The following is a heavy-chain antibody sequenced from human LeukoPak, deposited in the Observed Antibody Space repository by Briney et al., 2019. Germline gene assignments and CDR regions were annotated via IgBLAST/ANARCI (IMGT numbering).Heavy chain of an antibody. CDR2: IYNSGNT. CDR1: GGSIGSSY. Sequence: SETLSLTCTVSGGSIGSSYWSWIRQPPGKGLEWIGYIYNSGNTNYNPSLKSRVTISVDTSKNQFSLKLSSVTAADTAVYYCASNRGSKSYYFDYWGQGTLVTVSS. J-gene: IGHJ4*02. D-gene: IGHD3-10*01. V-gene: IGHV4-59*01. CDR3: ASNRGSKSYYFDY.